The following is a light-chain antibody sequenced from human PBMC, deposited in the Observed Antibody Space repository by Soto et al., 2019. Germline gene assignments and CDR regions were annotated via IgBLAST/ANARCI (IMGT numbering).Light chain of an antibody. CDR1: QTISSW. CDR3: QQSYSTPIT. CDR2: KAS. Sequence: DIQMTQSPSTLSGSVGDRVTITCRASQTISSWLAWYQQRPGKAPKLLIYKASTLKSGVPSRFSGSGSGTEFTLTISSLQPDDFATYYCQQSYSTPITFGQGTLLEI. J-gene: IGKJ5*01. V-gene: IGKV1-5*03.